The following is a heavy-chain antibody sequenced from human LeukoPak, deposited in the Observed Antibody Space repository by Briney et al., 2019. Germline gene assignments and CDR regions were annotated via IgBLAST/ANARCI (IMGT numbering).Heavy chain of an antibody. V-gene: IGHV3-21*01. CDR1: GFTFSSYS. Sequence: GGSLRLSCAASGFTFSSYSMNWVRQAPGKGLEWVSSISSSSSYIYYADSVKGRFTISRDNAKNSLYLQMNSLRVEDTAVYYCAHGNWNYGDYWGQGTLVTVSS. J-gene: IGHJ4*02. CDR2: ISSSSSYI. D-gene: IGHD1-1*01. CDR3: AHGNWNYGDY.